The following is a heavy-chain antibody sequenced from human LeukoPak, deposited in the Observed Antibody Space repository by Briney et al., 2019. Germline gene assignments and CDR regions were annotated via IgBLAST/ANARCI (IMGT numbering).Heavy chain of an antibody. Sequence: GGSLRLSCTTSKFNFNSYGMTWVRQAPGKGLEWVSSISGSGGSTQYAASVQGRFTISRDNSKNTLYLQMNSLRAEDTAVYYCARVVLVRGSHLDSWGQGTLVTVSS. V-gene: IGHV3-23*01. CDR1: KFNFNSYG. J-gene: IGHJ4*02. CDR3: ARVVLVRGSHLDS. D-gene: IGHD3-16*02. CDR2: ISGSGGST.